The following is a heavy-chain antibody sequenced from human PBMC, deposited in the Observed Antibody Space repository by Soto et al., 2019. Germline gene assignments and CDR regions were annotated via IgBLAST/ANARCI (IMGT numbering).Heavy chain of an antibody. CDR3: ARDRSPYSSGYTFXY. D-gene: IGHD5-18*01. CDR1: GGSFSGYY. J-gene: IGHJ4*02. CDR2: INHSGST. V-gene: IGHV4-34*01. Sequence: SETLSLTCAVYGGSFSGYYWSWIRQPPGKGLEWIGEINHSGSTNYNPSLKSRVTISVDTSKNQFSLKLSSVTAADTAVYYCARDRSPYSSGYTFXYWGQGTLVTVSS.